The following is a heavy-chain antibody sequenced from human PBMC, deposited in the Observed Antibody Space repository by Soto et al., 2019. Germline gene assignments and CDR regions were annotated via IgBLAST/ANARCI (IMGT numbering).Heavy chain of an antibody. D-gene: IGHD3-16*01. CDR2: TSYDGSNK. CDR1: GFTFRSYV. V-gene: IGHV3-30*03. CDR3: ARWGTTGGLDV. Sequence: QVQLVESGGGVVQPGTSLRLSCVGSGFTFRSYVIHWVRQATGKGLEWVALTSYDGSNKDYGDSVKGRFTISRDNSRNTVDVQMYSLRREDTAFYYCARWGTTGGLDVWGQGTLVSVSS. J-gene: IGHJ1*01.